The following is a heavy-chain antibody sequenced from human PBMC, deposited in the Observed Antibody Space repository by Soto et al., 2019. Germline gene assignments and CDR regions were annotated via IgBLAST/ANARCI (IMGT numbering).Heavy chain of an antibody. D-gene: IGHD5-18*01. CDR3: ARALRNTATLLAVPFYYYYGMDV. Sequence: SVKVSCKASGGTFSSYAISWVRQAPGQGLEWMGGIIPIFGTVNYAQKFQGRVTITADESTSTAYMELSSLRSEDTAVYYCARALRNTATLLAVPFYYYYGMDVWGQGTTVTVSS. J-gene: IGHJ6*02. CDR2: IIPIFGTV. CDR1: GGTFSSYA. V-gene: IGHV1-69*13.